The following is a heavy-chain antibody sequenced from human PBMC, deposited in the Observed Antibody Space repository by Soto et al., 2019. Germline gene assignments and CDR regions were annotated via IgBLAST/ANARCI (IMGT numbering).Heavy chain of an antibody. CDR2: IYYSGST. CDR1: GGSISSGDYY. D-gene: IGHD6-19*01. CDR3: ARGDSSGWYANLVDY. J-gene: IGHJ4*02. Sequence: SETLSLTCTVSGGSISSGDYYWSWIRQPPGKGLEWIGYIYYSGSTYYNPSLKSRVTISVDTSKNQFSLKLSSVTAADTAVYYCARGDSSGWYANLVDYWGQGTPVTVSS. V-gene: IGHV4-30-4*01.